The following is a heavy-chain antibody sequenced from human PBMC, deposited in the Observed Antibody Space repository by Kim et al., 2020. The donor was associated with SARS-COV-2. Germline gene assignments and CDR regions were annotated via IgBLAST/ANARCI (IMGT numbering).Heavy chain of an antibody. CDR3: AKAHQLHWNDGFHV. V-gene: IGHV3-23*01. Sequence: TDAVKGRFTISKDSSKNTLYLQMNSLTAEDTAVYFCAKAHQLHWNDGFHVWGQGTMVTVSS. D-gene: IGHD1-1*01. J-gene: IGHJ3*01.